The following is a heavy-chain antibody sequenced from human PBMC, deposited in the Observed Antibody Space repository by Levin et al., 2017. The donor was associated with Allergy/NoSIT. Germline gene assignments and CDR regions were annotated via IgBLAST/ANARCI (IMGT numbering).Heavy chain of an antibody. Sequence: GGSLRLSCAASGFTFSNAWMSWVRQAPGKGLEWVGRIKSKTDGGTTDYAAPVKGRFTISRDDSKNTLYLQMNSLKTEDTAVYYCTTAVVVVISDFDYWGQGTLVTVSS. CDR1: GFTFSNAW. V-gene: IGHV3-15*01. D-gene: IGHD3-22*01. CDR3: TTAVVVVISDFDY. CDR2: IKSKTDGGTT. J-gene: IGHJ4*02.